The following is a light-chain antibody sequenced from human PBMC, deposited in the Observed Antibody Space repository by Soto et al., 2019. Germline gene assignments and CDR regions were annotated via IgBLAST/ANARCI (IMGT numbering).Light chain of an antibody. CDR3: QQYNIWPPT. CDR1: QSISRS. Sequence: EIWLTQSPASLSVSPGERATLSCRASQSISRSLAWYQQKPGQAPRLLISDASTRATGIPARFSGSGSGTEFTLTISSLQSEDFAVYYCQQYNIWPPTFGQGTKVDIK. CDR2: DAS. V-gene: IGKV3-15*01. J-gene: IGKJ1*01.